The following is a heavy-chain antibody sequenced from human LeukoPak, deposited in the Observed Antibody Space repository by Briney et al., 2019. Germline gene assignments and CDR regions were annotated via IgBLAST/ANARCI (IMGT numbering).Heavy chain of an antibody. D-gene: IGHD6-13*01. V-gene: IGHV3-23*01. J-gene: IGHJ4*02. CDR3: AKDGRVAAAAYYFDY. CDR1: GFTFSSYA. CDR2: IGGWGAST. Sequence: GGSLRLSCAAAGFTFSSYAMSWVRQAPGKGLEWVSVIGGWGASTYYADSVKGRFTISRDNSKNTLYLQMNSLRAEDTAVYYCAKDGRVAAAAYYFDYWGQGTLATVSS.